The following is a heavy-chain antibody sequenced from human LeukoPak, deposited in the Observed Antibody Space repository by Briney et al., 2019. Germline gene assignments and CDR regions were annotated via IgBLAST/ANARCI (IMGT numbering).Heavy chain of an antibody. CDR1: GFPFSFYE. CDR3: ALLAVASDFDY. Sequence: GGSLRLSCAVSGFPFSFYEMNWVRQAPGKGREWVSNIGSSGTTIYYADSVKGRFSISRDNDKSSLYLQMNSLRVEDTAVYYCALLAVASDFDYWGQGALVTVSS. V-gene: IGHV3-48*03. CDR2: IGSSGTTI. J-gene: IGHJ4*02. D-gene: IGHD6-19*01.